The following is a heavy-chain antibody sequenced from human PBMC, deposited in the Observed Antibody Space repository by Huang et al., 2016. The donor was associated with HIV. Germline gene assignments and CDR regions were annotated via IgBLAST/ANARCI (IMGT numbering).Heavy chain of an antibody. J-gene: IGHJ3*02. CDR3: ARGGVADYVWGTYRPNAFDI. Sequence: QVQLVQSGAEVKKPGASVKVSCKASGYTFTSYDINWVRQATGQGLEWMGWMNPNSCNTAYAQKFQGRVTITRNTSSSTAYIELSSLRSGDTAVYYCARGGVADYVWGTYRPNAFDIWGHGTMVTVSS. CDR1: GYTFTSYD. D-gene: IGHD3-16*02. CDR2: MNPNSCNT. V-gene: IGHV1-8*01.